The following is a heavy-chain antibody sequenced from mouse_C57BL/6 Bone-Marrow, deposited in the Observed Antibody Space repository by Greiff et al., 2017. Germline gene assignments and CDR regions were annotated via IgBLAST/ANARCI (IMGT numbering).Heavy chain of an antibody. J-gene: IGHJ2*01. CDR1: GFNIKDYY. CDR3: ARGTTVVASYYFDY. D-gene: IGHD1-1*01. CDR2: IDPEDGET. Sequence: EVQLQQSGAELVKPGASVKLSCTASGFNIKDYYMHWVKQRTEQGLEWIGRIDPEDGETKYAPKFQSKATITADPSSNTAYLQLSSLTSEDTAVYYCARGTTVVASYYFDYWGQGTTLTVSS. V-gene: IGHV14-2*01.